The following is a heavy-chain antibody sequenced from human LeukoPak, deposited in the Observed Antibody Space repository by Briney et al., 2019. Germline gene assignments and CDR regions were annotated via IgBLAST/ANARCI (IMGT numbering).Heavy chain of an antibody. D-gene: IGHD1-26*01. J-gene: IGHJ4*02. CDR3: ARLGGSYYTY. Sequence: GGSLRLSSVASGFTFSSYWMTWIRQAPGKGLEWVANIKQDGGEEYYVDSVKGRFTISRDNAKNSLFLQMNSLRVEDTAVYYCARLGGSYYTYWGQGTLVTVSS. CDR2: IKQDGGEE. CDR1: GFTFSSYW. V-gene: IGHV3-7*01.